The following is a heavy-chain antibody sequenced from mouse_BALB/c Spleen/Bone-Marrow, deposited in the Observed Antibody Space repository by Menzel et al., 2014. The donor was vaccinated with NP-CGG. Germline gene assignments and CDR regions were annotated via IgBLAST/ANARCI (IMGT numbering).Heavy chain of an antibody. CDR2: IDPASDYT. CDR1: GFNIKDTY. D-gene: IGHD4-1*01. Sequence: EVMLVESGAELVKPGASVKLSCTASGFNIKDTYMHWVKQRPEQGLEWIGRIDPASDYTQFDSKFQGKATITADTSSNTAYLQLSSLTSEDTADYYCATLTGTFDYWGQGTTLTVSS. J-gene: IGHJ2*01. V-gene: IGHV14-3*02. CDR3: ATLTGTFDY.